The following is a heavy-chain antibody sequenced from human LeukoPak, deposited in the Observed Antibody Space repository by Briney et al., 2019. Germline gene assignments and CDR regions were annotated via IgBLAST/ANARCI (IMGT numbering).Heavy chain of an antibody. CDR3: ARDYYDSPDY. Sequence: ASVTVSCKASGYTFTGYYMHWVRQAPGQGLEWMGWINPNSGGTNYAQKFQGRVTMTRGTSISTAYMELSRPRSDDTAVYYCARDYYDSPDYWGQGTLVTVSS. V-gene: IGHV1-2*02. J-gene: IGHJ4*02. CDR2: INPNSGGT. D-gene: IGHD3-22*01. CDR1: GYTFTGYY.